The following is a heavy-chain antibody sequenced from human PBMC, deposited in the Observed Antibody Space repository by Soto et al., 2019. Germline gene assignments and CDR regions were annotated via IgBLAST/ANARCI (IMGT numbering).Heavy chain of an antibody. CDR2: IKQDGSEK. V-gene: IGHV3-7*03. D-gene: IGHD2-2*01. CDR1: GFTFSSYW. J-gene: IGHJ6*02. Sequence: GWSLRLSCAASGFTFSSYWMSWVRQAPGKGLEWVANIKQDGSEKYYVDSVKGRFTISRDNAKNSLYLQMNSLRAEDTAVYYCARDWNVPAAYPYYYGMDVWGQGTTVTVSS. CDR3: ARDWNVPAAYPYYYGMDV.